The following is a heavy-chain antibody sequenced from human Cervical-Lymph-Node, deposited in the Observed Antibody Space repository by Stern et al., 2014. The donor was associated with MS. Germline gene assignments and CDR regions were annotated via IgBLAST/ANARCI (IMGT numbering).Heavy chain of an antibody. V-gene: IGHV3-23*01. D-gene: IGHD5-12*01. Sequence: EVQLLESGGGLVQPGGSLRLSCAASGFTFTRYAMTWVRQAPGKGLEWVSTVSNRVDRTYYAKSVKGRFTSTRDYSKNTLYLQMNSLRAEDTAVYYCAKYPQSHYEGSDYDWGQGTLVTVSS. J-gene: IGHJ4*02. CDR1: GFTFTRYA. CDR3: AKYPQSHYEGSDYD. CDR2: VSNRVDRT.